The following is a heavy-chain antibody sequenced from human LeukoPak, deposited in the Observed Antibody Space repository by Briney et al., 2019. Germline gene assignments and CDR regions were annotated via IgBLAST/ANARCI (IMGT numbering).Heavy chain of an antibody. Sequence: PPETLSLTCTVSGGSISSYYWSWIRQPAGKGLEWIGRIYTSGSTNYNPSLKSRVTMSVDTSKNQFSLKLSSVTAADTAVYYCARGVDSSSWFNWFDPWGQGTLVTVSS. V-gene: IGHV4-4*07. CDR1: GGSISSYY. CDR3: ARGVDSSSWFNWFDP. D-gene: IGHD6-13*01. J-gene: IGHJ5*02. CDR2: IYTSGST.